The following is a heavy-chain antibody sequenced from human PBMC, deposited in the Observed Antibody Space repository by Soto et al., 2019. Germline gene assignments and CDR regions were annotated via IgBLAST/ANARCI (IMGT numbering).Heavy chain of an antibody. CDR1: GFTFSSYA. J-gene: IGHJ4*02. V-gene: IGHV3-30-3*01. CDR3: ARDRIAAALYFDY. Sequence: PGGSLRLSCAASGFTFSSYAMHWVRQAPGKGLEWVAVISYDGSNKYYADSVKGRFTISRDNSKNTLYLQMNSLRAEDTAVYYCARDRIAAALYFDYWGQGTLVTVSS. CDR2: ISYDGSNK. D-gene: IGHD6-13*01.